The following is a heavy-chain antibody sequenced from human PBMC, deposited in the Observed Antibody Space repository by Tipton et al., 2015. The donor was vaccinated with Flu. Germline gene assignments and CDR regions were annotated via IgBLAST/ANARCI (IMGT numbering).Heavy chain of an antibody. J-gene: IGHJ5*02. Sequence: GLVKPSETLSLTCGVSGDSIRSSDYYWGWIRQPPGKGLEWIGNIFHSGNAYHNPSLKSRVTMSVDMSKNQFSLKLSSVTAADTAVYYCARRDYSNYVSEPKNWFDPWGQGALVTVSS. CDR2: IFHSGNA. CDR1: GDSIRSSDYY. CDR3: ARRDYSNYVSEPKNWFDP. D-gene: IGHD4-11*01. V-gene: IGHV4-39*07.